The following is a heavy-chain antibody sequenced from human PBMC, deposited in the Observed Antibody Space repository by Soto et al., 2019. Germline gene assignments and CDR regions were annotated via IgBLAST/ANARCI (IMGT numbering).Heavy chain of an antibody. Sequence: VSGPTLVNPTQTLTLTCTFSGFSLSTSGVGVGWIRQPPGKALEWLALIYWDDDKRYSPSLKSRLTITKDTSKNQVVLTMTNMDPVDTATYYCAHRKQIYSSGWYGGGDYFDYWGQGTLVTV. CDR3: AHRKQIYSSGWYGGGDYFDY. D-gene: IGHD6-19*01. CDR2: IYWDDDK. J-gene: IGHJ4*02. V-gene: IGHV2-5*02. CDR1: GFSLSTSGVG.